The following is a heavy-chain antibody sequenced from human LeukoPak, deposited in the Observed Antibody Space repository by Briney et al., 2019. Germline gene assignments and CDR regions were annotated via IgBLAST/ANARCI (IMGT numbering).Heavy chain of an antibody. D-gene: IGHD3-16*01. CDR3: ARGKSYAYDY. V-gene: IGHV3-64*01. J-gene: IGHJ4*02. Sequence: GGSLRLSCAASGFSFSTYYIHWVRQAPGKGLEYVSGISPDGGNTFYANSVKGRFTIYRDNSKNTLYLQMGSLRPDDTAFYYCARGKSYAYDYWGQGALVTVSS. CDR2: ISPDGGNT. CDR1: GFSFSTYY.